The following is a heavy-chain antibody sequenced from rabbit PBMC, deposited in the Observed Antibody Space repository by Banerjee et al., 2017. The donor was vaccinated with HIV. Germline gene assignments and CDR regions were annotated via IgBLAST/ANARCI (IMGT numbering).Heavy chain of an antibody. V-gene: IGHV1S40*01. CDR2: IYAGSSGST. D-gene: IGHD8-1*01. CDR3: VRAGVYAGSSSYTGFDFNL. Sequence: QSLEESGGDLVKPGASLTLTCTASGFSLSSYYMCWVRQAPGKGLEWIACIYAGSSGSTYYASWAKGRFTISKTSSTTVTLQMTSLTAADTATYFCVRAGVYAGSSSYTGFDFNLWGPGTLVTVS. CDR1: GFSLSSYY. J-gene: IGHJ4*01.